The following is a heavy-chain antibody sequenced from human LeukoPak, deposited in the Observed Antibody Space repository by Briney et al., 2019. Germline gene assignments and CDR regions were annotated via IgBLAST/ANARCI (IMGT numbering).Heavy chain of an antibody. J-gene: IGHJ3*01. D-gene: IGHD3-22*01. V-gene: IGHV3-53*01. CDR1: GFTVSNNY. CDR3: AKADDYYDSSGSSR. Sequence: GGSLRLSCAASGFTVSNNYMSWVRQAPGKGLEWVSVIYSGGSTSYADSVKGRFTISRDNSKNTLYLQMNSLRAEDTAVYYCAKADDYYDSSGSSRWGQGTMVTVSS. CDR2: IYSGGST.